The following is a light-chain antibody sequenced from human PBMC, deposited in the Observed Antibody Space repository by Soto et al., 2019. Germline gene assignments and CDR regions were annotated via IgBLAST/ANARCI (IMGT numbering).Light chain of an antibody. CDR2: KAS. J-gene: IGKJ5*01. CDR1: QSINNW. Sequence: GDRVTITCRASQSINNWLAWHQQKPGKAPKLLIYKASTLESGVPSRFSGSGSGTEFTLTISGLQSEDSAVYFCQQYNNWPFSFGQGTRLEIK. CDR3: QQYNNWPFS. V-gene: IGKV1-5*03.